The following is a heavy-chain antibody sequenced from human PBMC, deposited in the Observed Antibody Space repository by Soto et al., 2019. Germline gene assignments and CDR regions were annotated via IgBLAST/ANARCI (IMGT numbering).Heavy chain of an antibody. CDR1: GFTFSGYN. Sequence: QVQLVESGGGLVKPGGSLRLSCAASGFTFSGYNMSWIRQAPGKGLEWVSYITSSGSNTFDAESVKRRFTISRDNTMNLLYLHMNSLSAEDTAVYYCARRGTIASAHHCDLWGQGTLVTVSS. CDR3: ARRGTIASAHHCDL. CDR2: ITSSGSNT. V-gene: IGHV3-11*01. J-gene: IGHJ5*02. D-gene: IGHD2-2*01.